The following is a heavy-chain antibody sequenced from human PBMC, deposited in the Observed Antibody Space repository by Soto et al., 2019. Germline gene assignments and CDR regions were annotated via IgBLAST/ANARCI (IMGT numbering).Heavy chain of an antibody. J-gene: IGHJ4*02. CDR2: ISGSGGST. Sequence: SLRLSCAASGFTFSSSAMNWVRQAPGKGLEWVSGISGSGGSTYYADSVKGRFTISRDNSKNTLYLQMNSLRAEDTAVYYCAKRYNWNPIDYWGQGTLVTVSS. CDR1: GFTFSSSA. CDR3: AKRYNWNPIDY. V-gene: IGHV3-23*01. D-gene: IGHD1-20*01.